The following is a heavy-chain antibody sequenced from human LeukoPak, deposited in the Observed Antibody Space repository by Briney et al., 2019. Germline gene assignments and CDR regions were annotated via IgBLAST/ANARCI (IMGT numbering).Heavy chain of an antibody. V-gene: IGHV4-39*01. D-gene: IGHD3-22*01. Sequence: SETLSLTCTVSGGSISSSSYYWGWIRQPPGKGLEWIGSIYYSGSTYYNPSLKSRVTISVDTPKNQFSLKLSSVTAADTAVYYCARHQYYYDSSGFSDLDPWGQGTLVTVSS. J-gene: IGHJ5*02. CDR3: ARHQYYYDSSGFSDLDP. CDR1: GGSISSSSYY. CDR2: IYYSGST.